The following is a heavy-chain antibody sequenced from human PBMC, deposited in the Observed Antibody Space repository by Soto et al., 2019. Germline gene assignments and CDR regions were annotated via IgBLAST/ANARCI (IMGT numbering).Heavy chain of an antibody. D-gene: IGHD5-12*01. V-gene: IGHV4-61*01. Sequence: ETLSLTCTVSGGSVISSSHYWTWIRQPPGKGLEWIGYIYYNGDTDYNPSLESRVTISVDTSRNQFSLNLNSVTAADTAVYYCAREGGRYSAYGPNYFDSWGPGTLVTVSS. CDR1: GGSVISSSHY. J-gene: IGHJ4*02. CDR3: AREGGRYSAYGPNYFDS. CDR2: IYYNGDT.